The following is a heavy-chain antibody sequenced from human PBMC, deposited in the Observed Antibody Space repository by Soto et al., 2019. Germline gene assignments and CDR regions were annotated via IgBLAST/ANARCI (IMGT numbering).Heavy chain of an antibody. CDR1: GGSFSGYY. Sequence: SETLSLTCAVYGGSFSGYYWSWIRQPPGKGLEWIGEINHSGSTNYNPSLKSRVTISVDTSKNQFSLKLSSVTAADTAVYYCARTPSSIAAHYFDYWGQGTLVTVSS. J-gene: IGHJ4*02. V-gene: IGHV4-34*01. D-gene: IGHD6-6*01. CDR2: INHSGST. CDR3: ARTPSSIAAHYFDY.